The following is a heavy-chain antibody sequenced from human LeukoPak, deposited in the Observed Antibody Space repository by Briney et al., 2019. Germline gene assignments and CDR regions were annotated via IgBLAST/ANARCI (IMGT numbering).Heavy chain of an antibody. CDR3: ARGCTSSSCYDY. CDR2: RNEDGNKK. CDR1: GFTFRRYW. Sequence: GGSLRLSCTASGFTFRRYWMGWVRQAPGKGLEWVANRNEDGNKKYYVDSVKGRLTISRDNSKNSLYLQMNSLRVEDTAVYYCARGCTSSSCYDYWGQGTLVTVSS. V-gene: IGHV3-7*04. J-gene: IGHJ4*02. D-gene: IGHD2-2*01.